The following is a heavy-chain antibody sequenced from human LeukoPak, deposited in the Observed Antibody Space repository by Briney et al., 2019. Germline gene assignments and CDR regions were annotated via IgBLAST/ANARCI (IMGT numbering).Heavy chain of an antibody. J-gene: IGHJ6*03. CDR2: IRYDGSNK. Sequence: GGSLRLSCAASGFTFSSYGVHWVRQAPGKGLEWVAFIRYDGSNKYYADSVKGRFTISRDNSKNTLYLQMNSLRAEDTAVYYCAKAGYYDSSGYLYYYYYMDVWGKGTTVTVSS. CDR1: GFTFSSYG. D-gene: IGHD3-22*01. V-gene: IGHV3-30*02. CDR3: AKAGYYDSSGYLYYYYYMDV.